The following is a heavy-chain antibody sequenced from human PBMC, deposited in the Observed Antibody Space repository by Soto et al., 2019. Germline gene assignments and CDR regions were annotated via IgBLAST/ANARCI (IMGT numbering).Heavy chain of an antibody. J-gene: IGHJ4*02. CDR2: IIPIFGTA. CDR1: GGTFSSYA. D-gene: IGHD6-19*01. Sequence: ASVKVSRKASGGTFSSYAISWVRQAPGQGLEWMGGIIPIFGTANYAQKFQGRVTITADESTSTAYMELSSLRSEDTAVYYCARVPYSSGWYYFDYWGQGTLVTVSS. CDR3: ARVPYSSGWYYFDY. V-gene: IGHV1-69*13.